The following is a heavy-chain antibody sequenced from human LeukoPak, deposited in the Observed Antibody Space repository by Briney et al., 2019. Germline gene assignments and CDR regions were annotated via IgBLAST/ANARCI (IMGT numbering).Heavy chain of an antibody. V-gene: IGHV3-9*03. Sequence: GGSLRLSCAASGFTFDDYAMHWVRQAPGKGLEWVSGISWNSGSIGYADSVKGRFTISRDNAKNSLYLQMNSLRAEDMALYYCAKATGYIVGANYFDYWGQGTLVTVSS. CDR2: ISWNSGSI. CDR1: GFTFDDYA. D-gene: IGHD1-26*01. CDR3: AKATGYIVGANYFDY. J-gene: IGHJ4*02.